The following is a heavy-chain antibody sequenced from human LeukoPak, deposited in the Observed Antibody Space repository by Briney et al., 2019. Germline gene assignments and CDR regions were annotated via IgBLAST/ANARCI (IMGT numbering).Heavy chain of an antibody. CDR3: ARVRLNYDSRGLKYYFDY. J-gene: IGHJ4*02. V-gene: IGHV3-23*01. CDR2: ISGSGGNR. Sequence: PGGSLRLSCAASGFTFTNYGVSWVRQAPGKGLEWVSVISGSGGNRNYGDAVKGRFTISRDNSNNNTMYLQMNSLRAEDTAVYYCARVRLNYDSRGLKYYFDYWGREPWSPSPQ. D-gene: IGHD3-22*01. CDR1: GFTFTNYG.